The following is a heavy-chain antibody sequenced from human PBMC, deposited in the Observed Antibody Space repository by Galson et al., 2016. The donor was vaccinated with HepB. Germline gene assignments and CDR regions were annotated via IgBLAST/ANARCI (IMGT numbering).Heavy chain of an antibody. V-gene: IGHV3-30*04. CDR1: GFTFGSYV. CDR3: ARGPPAVPAPWPSYYGLDV. Sequence: SLRLSCAASGFTFGSYVIHWVRQAPGKGLEWVAVISSGTTHKYYADSVKGRFTISRDNSKNTIFLQMNSLRPEDTAVYYCARGPPAVPAPWPSYYGLDVWGQGTTVTVSS. D-gene: IGHD2-2*01. J-gene: IGHJ6*02. CDR2: ISSGTTHK.